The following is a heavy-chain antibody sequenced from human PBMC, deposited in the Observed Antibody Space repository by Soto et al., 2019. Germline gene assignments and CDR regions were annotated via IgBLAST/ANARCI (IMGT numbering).Heavy chain of an antibody. CDR2: VYYSGTP. CDR1: GGSVSSATYY. CDR3: ARDLYRRTGPWGMDV. J-gene: IGHJ6*02. V-gene: IGHV4-61*01. D-gene: IGHD3-9*01. Sequence: QVQLQESGPGLVKPSETLSLTCTVSGGSVSSATYYWNWIRPPPGQGLEWIGSVYYSGTPTYNPSLKSRVTISMDTSYNRLALKWRAVTAADTAVYYCARDLYRRTGPWGMDVWGQGTTVTVSS.